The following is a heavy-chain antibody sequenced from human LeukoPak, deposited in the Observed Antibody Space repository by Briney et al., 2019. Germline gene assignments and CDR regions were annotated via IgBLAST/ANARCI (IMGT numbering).Heavy chain of an antibody. Sequence: GGSLRLSCTASEFTVSRNYMLWVRQAPGKGLEWVSLIFSNGDTHYADSVKGRFTISRDTSKNTVSPQMNSLRVEDTAMYYCTRDQMNYWGQGTLVAVSS. J-gene: IGHJ4*02. D-gene: IGHD5-24*01. CDR3: TRDQMNY. CDR2: IFSNGDT. CDR1: EFTVSRNY. V-gene: IGHV3-53*01.